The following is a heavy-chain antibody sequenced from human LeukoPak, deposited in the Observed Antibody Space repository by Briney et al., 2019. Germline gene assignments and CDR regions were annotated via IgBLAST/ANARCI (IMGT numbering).Heavy chain of an antibody. CDR2: IFHSGSL. J-gene: IGHJ3*01. D-gene: IGHD3-22*01. CDR3: ARMGVSYYYDSSTYYPTAFDV. V-gene: IGHV4-38-2*01. Sequence: SETLSLTCALSGYSISSGYYWAWIRQSPGKGLEWIATIFHSGSLYYNPSLKSRATLSVDTSTDQFSLRLNSFTAADTALYYCARMGVSYYYDSSTYYPTAFDVWGEGTMVSVSS. CDR1: GYSISSGYY.